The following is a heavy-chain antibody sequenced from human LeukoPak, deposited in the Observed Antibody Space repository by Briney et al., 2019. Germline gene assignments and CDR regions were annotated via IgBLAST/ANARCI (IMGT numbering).Heavy chain of an antibody. CDR2: ISSSGTTI. CDR1: GFTFSSYW. D-gene: IGHD1-1*01. J-gene: IGHJ4*02. Sequence: AGGSLRPSCAASGFTFSSYWMNWVRQAPGKGLEWVSHISSSGTTIYYADSVKGRFTISRDNAKNSLYLQMNSLRAEDTAVYYCASGRPFDYWGQGTLVTVSS. CDR3: ASGRPFDY. V-gene: IGHV3-48*04.